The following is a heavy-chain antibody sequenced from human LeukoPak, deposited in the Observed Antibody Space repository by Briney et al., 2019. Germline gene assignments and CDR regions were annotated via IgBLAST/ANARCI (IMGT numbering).Heavy chain of an antibody. J-gene: IGHJ4*02. CDR1: GFTFDEYA. Sequence: GGSLRLSCAVSGFTFDEYAMHWVRQAPGKGLEWVSGISWNSGSIGYADSVKGRFTISRDNAKNSLYLQMNSLRAEDTALYYCAKGASGSLMYHYFDYWGQGTQVTVPS. V-gene: IGHV3-9*01. CDR2: ISWNSGSI. CDR3: AKGASGSLMYHYFDY. D-gene: IGHD3-3*01.